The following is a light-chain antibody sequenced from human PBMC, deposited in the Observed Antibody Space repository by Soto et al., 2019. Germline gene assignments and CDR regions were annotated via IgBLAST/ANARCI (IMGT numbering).Light chain of an antibody. Sequence: DIQMTQSPSSLSASVGDRVTITCRASQSISSYLNWYQQKPGKAPKLLIYAASSLQSVVPSRFSGSGSGTDFTLTISSLQPEDFATYYCQQSYSTPLTFGPGTKVDMK. V-gene: IGKV1-39*01. CDR1: QSISSY. CDR3: QQSYSTPLT. CDR2: AAS. J-gene: IGKJ3*01.